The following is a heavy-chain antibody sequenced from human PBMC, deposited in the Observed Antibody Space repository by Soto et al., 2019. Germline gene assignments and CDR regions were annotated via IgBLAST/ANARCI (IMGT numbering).Heavy chain of an antibody. CDR2: ILYDGNNK. V-gene: IGHV3-33*01. CDR3: ARGLHSLFDY. Sequence: QVQLVESGGGVVQPGGSLRLSCAASGFTFSNYGMHWVRQAPGKGLEWVAVILYDGNNKYYADSVKGRFTISRDNSNNTLYVQMTSLRAEDTAVYYCARGLHSLFDYWGQGTLVTVSS. CDR1: GFTFSNYG. J-gene: IGHJ4*02. D-gene: IGHD2-21*01.